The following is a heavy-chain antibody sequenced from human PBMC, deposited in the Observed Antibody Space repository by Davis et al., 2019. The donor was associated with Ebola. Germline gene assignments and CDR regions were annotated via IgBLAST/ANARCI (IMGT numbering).Heavy chain of an antibody. CDR3: ARGRWLAKQFDY. Sequence: SETLSLTCTVSDGSISSYYWSWIRQPPGKGLEWIGYIYYSGSTNYNPSLKSRVTISVDTSKNQFSLKLSSVTAADTAVYYCARGRWLAKQFDYWGQGTLVTVSS. D-gene: IGHD6-19*01. CDR2: IYYSGST. J-gene: IGHJ4*02. CDR1: DGSISSYY. V-gene: IGHV4-59*12.